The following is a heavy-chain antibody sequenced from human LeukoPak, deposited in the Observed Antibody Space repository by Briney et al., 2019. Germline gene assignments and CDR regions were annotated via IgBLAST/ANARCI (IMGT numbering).Heavy chain of an antibody. CDR1: GGSISNYY. V-gene: IGHV4-59*01. J-gene: IGHJ4*02. CDR2: IYYSGDT. CDR3: VRENYSSGWYGIIDY. D-gene: IGHD6-19*01. Sequence: SETLSLTCTVSGGSISNYYWSWIRQPPGKGLEWIGYIYYSGDTNYNPSLKSRVTISVDTSKNQFSLKLSSVTAADTAVYYCVRENYSSGWYGIIDYWGQGTLVTVSS.